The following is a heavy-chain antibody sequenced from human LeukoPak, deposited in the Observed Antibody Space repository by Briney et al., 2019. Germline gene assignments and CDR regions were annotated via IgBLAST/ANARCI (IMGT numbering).Heavy chain of an antibody. CDR3: VRIAAAGTSGGYYYYGMDV. CDR2: IYYSGST. CDR1: GGSISSYY. Sequence: SETLSLTCTVSGGSISSYYWSWIRQPPGKGLEWIGYIYYSGSTNYNPSLKSRVTISVDTSKNQFSLKLSSVTAADTAVYYCVRIAAAGTSGGYYYYGMDVWGQGTTVTVSS. D-gene: IGHD6-13*01. V-gene: IGHV4-59*01. J-gene: IGHJ6*02.